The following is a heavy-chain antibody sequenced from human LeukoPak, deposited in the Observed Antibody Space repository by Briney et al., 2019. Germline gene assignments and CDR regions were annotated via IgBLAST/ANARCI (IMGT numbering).Heavy chain of an antibody. Sequence: SETLSLTCAVSGFSISSDYYWGRIRQPPGKGLEWIGSIYQSGSTYYNPSLKSRVTISVDTSKNQFSLKLSSVTAADTAVYYCARNYYDSSGYSRRWFDPWGQGTLVTVSS. CDR3: ARNYYDSSGYSRRWFDP. CDR1: GFSISSDYY. D-gene: IGHD3-22*01. J-gene: IGHJ5*02. V-gene: IGHV4-38-2*01. CDR2: IYQSGST.